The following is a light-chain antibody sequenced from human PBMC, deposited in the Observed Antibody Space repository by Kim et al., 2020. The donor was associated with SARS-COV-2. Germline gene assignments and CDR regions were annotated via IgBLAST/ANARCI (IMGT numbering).Light chain of an antibody. CDR1: QSVSSS. J-gene: IGKJ4*01. CDR3: QQRSSLVT. Sequence: EIVLTQSPATLSLSPGERATLSCRASQSVSSSLAWYQQKPGQAPRLLIFDASHRATGIPTRFSGSGSGTDFTLTISSLEPADFAVYYCQQRSSLVTFGGGTKVDIK. CDR2: DAS. V-gene: IGKV3-11*01.